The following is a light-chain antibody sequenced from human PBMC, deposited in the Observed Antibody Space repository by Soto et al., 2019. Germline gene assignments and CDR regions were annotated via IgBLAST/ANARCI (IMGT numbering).Light chain of an antibody. CDR3: SSYAGSNNLGV. V-gene: IGLV2-8*01. CDR1: SSDVGGYNY. CDR2: EVS. Sequence: QSVLTQPPSASGSPGQSVTISCTGTSSDVGGYNYVSWYQQHPGKAPKLMIYEVSKRPSGVPERFSGSKSGNTASLTVPGLQAEDEADYYCSSYAGSNNLGVFGTGTKVTVL. J-gene: IGLJ1*01.